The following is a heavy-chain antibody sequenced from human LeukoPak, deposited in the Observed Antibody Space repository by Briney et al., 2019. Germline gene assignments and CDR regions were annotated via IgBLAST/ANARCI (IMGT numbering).Heavy chain of an antibody. V-gene: IGHV3-66*02. D-gene: IGHD2-15*01. CDR2: IYSGGST. CDR3: ARDSHIVAGAFDI. Sequence: GGSLRLSCAASGFTVSSNYMSWVRQAPGKGLEWVSVIYSGGSTYYADSVKGRFTISRDNSKNTLYLQMNSLRAEDTAVYYCARDSHIVAGAFDIWGQGTMVTVSS. CDR1: GFTVSSNY. J-gene: IGHJ3*02.